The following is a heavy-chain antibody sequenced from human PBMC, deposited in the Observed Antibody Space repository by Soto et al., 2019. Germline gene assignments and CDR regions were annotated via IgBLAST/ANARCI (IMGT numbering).Heavy chain of an antibody. J-gene: IGHJ4*02. Sequence: QVQLVESGGGLVKPGGSLRLSCAASGFTFSDYYMSWIRQAPGKGLDWISYIRSSTTYTQYADSVKGRFTISRDNARNSLYLQINSLRAEDTAVYYCTRDYYYGSGTYFPDWGQGTLVTVSS. CDR1: GFTFSDYY. CDR2: IRSSTTYT. V-gene: IGHV3-11*05. CDR3: TRDYYYGSGTYFPD. D-gene: IGHD3-10*01.